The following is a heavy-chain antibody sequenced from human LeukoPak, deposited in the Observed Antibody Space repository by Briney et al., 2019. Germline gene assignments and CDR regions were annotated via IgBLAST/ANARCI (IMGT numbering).Heavy chain of an antibody. J-gene: IGHJ6*04. Sequence: GASVKVSCKASGYTFTGYYMHWVRQAPGQGLEWMGWINPNSGGTNYAQRFQGWGTMTRDTSISPAYMELSTLSSDDTAVYYCARAPYYYYYGMDVWGKGTTVTVSS. CDR1: GYTFTGYY. CDR2: INPNSGGT. CDR3: ARAPYYYYYGMDV. V-gene: IGHV1-2*04.